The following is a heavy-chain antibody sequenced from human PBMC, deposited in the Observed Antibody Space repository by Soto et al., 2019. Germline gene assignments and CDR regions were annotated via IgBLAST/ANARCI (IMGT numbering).Heavy chain of an antibody. CDR2: IYHSGST. CDR3: ARFVGPNWFDP. V-gene: IGHV4-4*02. J-gene: IGHJ5*02. Sequence: PSETLSLTCTVSGGSISSSSNWWSWVRQPPGKGLEWIGEIYHSGSTNYNPSLKSRVTISVDKSKNQFSLKLSSVTAADTAVYYCARFVGPNWFDPWGQGTLVTVSS. D-gene: IGHD1-26*01. CDR1: GGSISSSSNW.